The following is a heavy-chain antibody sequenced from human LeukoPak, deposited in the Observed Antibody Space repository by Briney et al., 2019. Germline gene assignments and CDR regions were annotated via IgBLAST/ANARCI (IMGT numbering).Heavy chain of an antibody. CDR1: GGSISSYY. V-gene: IGHV4-59*01. CDR2: IYYSGST. D-gene: IGHD2-2*01. J-gene: IGHJ6*03. CDR3: ARGVYCSSTSCPYYYYYMDV. Sequence: PSETLSLTCTVSGGSISSYYWSWLRQPPGKGLEWIGYIYYSGSTNYNPSLKSRVTISVDTSKNQFSLKLSSVTAADTAVYYCARGVYCSSTSCPYYYYYMDVWGKGTTVTVSS.